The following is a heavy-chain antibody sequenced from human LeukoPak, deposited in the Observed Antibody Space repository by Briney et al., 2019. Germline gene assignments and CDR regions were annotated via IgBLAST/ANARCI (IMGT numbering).Heavy chain of an antibody. CDR3: ARDQGVDHYGDYVRWFDP. Sequence: SETLSLTCAVSGGSISSSNWWSWVRQPPGKGLEWIGKISHSGSTNYNPSLKSRVIISVDKSKNQFSLNLSSVTAADTAVYYCARDQGVDHYGDYVRWFDPWGQGTLVTVSS. V-gene: IGHV4-4*02. CDR2: ISHSGST. J-gene: IGHJ5*02. CDR1: GGSISSSNW. D-gene: IGHD4-17*01.